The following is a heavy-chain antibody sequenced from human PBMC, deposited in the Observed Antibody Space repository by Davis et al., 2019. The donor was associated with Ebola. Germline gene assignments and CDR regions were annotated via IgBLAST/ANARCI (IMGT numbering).Heavy chain of an antibody. V-gene: IGHV3-23*01. Sequence: GESLKISCAASGFTFSSYAMSWVRQAPGKGLEWVSAISGSGGSTYYADSVKGRFTISRDNAKNSLYLQMNSLRTEDTAVYYCARGGDIVATIAYYYGMDVWGKGTTVTVSS. CDR2: ISGSGGST. CDR3: ARGGDIVATIAYYYGMDV. CDR1: GFTFSSYA. D-gene: IGHD5-12*01. J-gene: IGHJ6*04.